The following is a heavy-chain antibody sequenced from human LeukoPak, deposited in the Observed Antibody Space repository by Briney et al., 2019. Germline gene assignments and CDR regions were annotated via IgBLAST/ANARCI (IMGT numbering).Heavy chain of an antibody. V-gene: IGHV4-31*03. CDR2: IYYSGST. CDR3: ARSLYYDSSLPAGYFDY. CDR1: GGSISSGGYY. Sequence: KPSETLSLTCTVSGGSISSGGYYWSWIRQHPGKGLEWIGYIYYSGSTYYNPSLKSRVTISVDTSKNQFSLKLSSVTAADTAVYYCARSLYYDSSLPAGYFDYWGQGTLVTVSS. D-gene: IGHD3-22*01. J-gene: IGHJ4*02.